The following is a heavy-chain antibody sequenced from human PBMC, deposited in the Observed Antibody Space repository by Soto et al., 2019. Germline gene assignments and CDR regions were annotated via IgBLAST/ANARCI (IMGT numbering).Heavy chain of an antibody. CDR2: IYHSGST. V-gene: IGHV4-4*02. CDR1: GGSISSYHW. D-gene: IGHD2-21*01. Sequence: QVHLQESGPGLVKPSGTLSLTCAVSGGSISSYHWWSWVRQSPGRGLEWIGEIYHSGSTTYSPSLKSRVTISVDKSKNQFSLRLTSVTAADAAVFYCARRNDSTDSFHFDYWGQGALVTVSS. J-gene: IGHJ4*02. CDR3: ARRNDSTDSFHFDY.